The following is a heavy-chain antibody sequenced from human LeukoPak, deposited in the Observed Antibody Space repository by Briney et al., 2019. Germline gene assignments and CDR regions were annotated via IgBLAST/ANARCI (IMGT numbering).Heavy chain of an antibody. CDR3: ARDSSSHCSSTSCYGTYYFDY. D-gene: IGHD2-2*01. J-gene: IGHJ4*02. CDR1: GGTFSSYA. V-gene: IGHV1-69*13. Sequence: ASVKVSCKASGGTFSSYAISWVRQAPGQGIEWMGGIIPIFGTANYAQKFQGRVTITADESTSTAYMELSSLRSEDTAVYYCARDSSSHCSSTSCYGTYYFDYWGQGTLVTVSS. CDR2: IIPIFGTA.